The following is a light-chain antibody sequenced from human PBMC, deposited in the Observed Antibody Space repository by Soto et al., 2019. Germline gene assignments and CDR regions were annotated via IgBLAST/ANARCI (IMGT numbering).Light chain of an antibody. CDR2: RAS. Sequence: DIQMTQSPSTLSASVGDRVTITCRASQSISTWLAWYQQKPGTAPKLLIYRASNLESGVPSRFSGSGSGTDFTLTISSLQPDDFATYYCQQYTTYSSTFGPGTKVDIK. CDR1: QSISTW. V-gene: IGKV1-5*03. J-gene: IGKJ3*01. CDR3: QQYTTYSST.